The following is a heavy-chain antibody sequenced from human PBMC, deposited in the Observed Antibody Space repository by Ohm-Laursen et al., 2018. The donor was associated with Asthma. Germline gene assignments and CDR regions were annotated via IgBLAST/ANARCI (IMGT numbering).Heavy chain of an antibody. CDR3: ARGLLRYFFDY. D-gene: IGHD3-9*01. Sequence: SLRLSCATSGYTFSRYSIHWVRQVPGKGLEWVASISTASTFIYYADSVRGRFTTSRDNAKNSVYLQMNSLRAEDTAVYYCARGLLRYFFDYWGQGTLVTVSS. CDR1: GYTFSRYS. CDR2: ISTASTFI. V-gene: IGHV3-21*01. J-gene: IGHJ4*02.